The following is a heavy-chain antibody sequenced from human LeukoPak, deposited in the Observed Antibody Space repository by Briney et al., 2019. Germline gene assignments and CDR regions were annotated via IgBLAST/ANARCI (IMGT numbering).Heavy chain of an antibody. V-gene: IGHV3-30*02. D-gene: IGHD1-7*01. J-gene: IGHJ4*02. CDR3: AKDREFELRPSFDY. CDR1: GFTFSSYG. Sequence: GGSLRLSCAASGFTFSSYGMHWVRQAPGKGLEWVVFIRYDGSNKYYADSVKGRFTISRDNSKNTLYLQMNSLRAEDTAVYYCAKDREFELRPSFDYWGQGTLVTVSS. CDR2: IRYDGSNK.